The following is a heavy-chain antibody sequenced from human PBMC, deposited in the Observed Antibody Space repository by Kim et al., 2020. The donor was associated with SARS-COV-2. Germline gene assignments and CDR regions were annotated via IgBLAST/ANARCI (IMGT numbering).Heavy chain of an antibody. V-gene: IGHV7-4-1*02. Sequence: ASVKVSCKASGYTFTGVPMRWVRQAPGQGLEWMGWINPNTGDPTYAQGFPGRFVFTLDTSVSTAYLQIKSLKVEDSAMYYCARDENSGWYASYWGQGTLVTVSS. CDR3: ARDENSGWYASY. CDR1: GYTFTGVP. J-gene: IGHJ4*02. CDR2: INPNTGDP. D-gene: IGHD6-19*01.